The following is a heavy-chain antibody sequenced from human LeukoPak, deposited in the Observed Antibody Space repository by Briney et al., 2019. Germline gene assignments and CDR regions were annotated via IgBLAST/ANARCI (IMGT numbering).Heavy chain of an antibody. V-gene: IGHV3-33*01. J-gene: IGHJ5*02. Sequence: GGSLRLSCAASGFTFSSYGMHCVRQAPGKGLEWVAVIWYDGSNKYYADSVKGRFTISRDNSKNTLYLQMNSLRAEDTAVYYCATSPGDYYGSGSVNWFDPWGQGTLVTVSS. CDR2: IWYDGSNK. D-gene: IGHD3-10*01. CDR1: GFTFSSYG. CDR3: ATSPGDYYGSGSVNWFDP.